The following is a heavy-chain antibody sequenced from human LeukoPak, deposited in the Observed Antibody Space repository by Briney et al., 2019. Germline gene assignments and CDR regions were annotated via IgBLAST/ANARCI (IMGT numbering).Heavy chain of an antibody. CDR3: ARDLSVSDYYDSSGYSLGGDI. J-gene: IGHJ4*02. CDR2: ISAYNGNT. D-gene: IGHD3-22*01. Sequence: ASVKVSCKASGYTFTSYGISWVRQAPGQGLEWMGWISAYNGNTNYAQKLQGRVTMTTDTSTSTAYMELRSLRSDDTAVYYCARDLSVSDYYDSSGYSLGGDIWGQGTLVTVSS. V-gene: IGHV1-18*01. CDR1: GYTFTSYG.